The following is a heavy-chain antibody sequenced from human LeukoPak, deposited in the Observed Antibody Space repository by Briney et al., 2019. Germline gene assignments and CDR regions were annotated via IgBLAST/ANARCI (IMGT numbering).Heavy chain of an antibody. V-gene: IGHV1-18*01. Sequence: ASVKVSCKASGYTFTSYGISWVRQAPGQGLEWMGWISAYNGNTNYAQKFQGRVTITADESTSTAYMELSSLRSEDTAVYYCARSRITIFGVVNENWFDPWGQGTLVTVSS. CDR1: GYTFTSYG. J-gene: IGHJ5*02. CDR3: ARSRITIFGVVNENWFDP. D-gene: IGHD3-3*01. CDR2: ISAYNGNT.